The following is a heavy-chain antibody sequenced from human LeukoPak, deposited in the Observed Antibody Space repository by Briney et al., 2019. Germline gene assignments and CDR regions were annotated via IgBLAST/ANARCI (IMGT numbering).Heavy chain of an antibody. CDR1: GGSISSGDYY. Sequence: SETLSLTCTVSGGSISSGDYYWSWIRQPPGKGLEWIGYIYYSGSTYYNPSLKSRVTISVDRSKNQFSLKLSSVTAADTAVYYCARDGGDRDTYFDYWGQGTLVTVSS. CDR3: ARDGGDRDTYFDY. J-gene: IGHJ4*02. CDR2: IYYSGST. V-gene: IGHV4-30-4*08. D-gene: IGHD2-21*01.